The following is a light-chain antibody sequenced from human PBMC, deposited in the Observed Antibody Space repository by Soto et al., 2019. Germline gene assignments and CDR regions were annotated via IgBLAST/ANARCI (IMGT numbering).Light chain of an antibody. CDR3: QQYDNWPPP. CDR2: ATS. CDR1: QRVSNN. Sequence: EIVMTQSPATLSVSPGERATLSCRASQRVSNNLAWYQQRPGRSPRLLIYATSTRATGIPARFSGSGSGTEFTLTISSVQSEDFAVYYCQQYDNWPPPFGQGTRLEIK. V-gene: IGKV3-15*01. J-gene: IGKJ5*01.